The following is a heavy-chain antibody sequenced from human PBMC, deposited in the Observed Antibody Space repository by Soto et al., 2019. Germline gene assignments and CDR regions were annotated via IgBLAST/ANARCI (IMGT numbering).Heavy chain of an antibody. CDR2: IYYSGST. Sequence: SETLSLTCTVSGGSIRGYYWSWIRQPPGKGLEWIGYIYYSGSTNYNPSLKSRVTISVDTSKNQFSLKLSSVTAADTAVYYCARGTGNNWFDPWGQGTLVTVSS. CDR1: GGSIRGYY. CDR3: ARGTGNNWFDP. D-gene: IGHD1-1*01. J-gene: IGHJ5*02. V-gene: IGHV4-59*01.